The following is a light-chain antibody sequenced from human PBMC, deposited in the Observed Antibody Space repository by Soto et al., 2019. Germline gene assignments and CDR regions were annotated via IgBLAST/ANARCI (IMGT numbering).Light chain of an antibody. CDR2: SNH. CDR3: AACDDSLCV. J-gene: IGLJ3*02. CDR1: SSNIGSNT. V-gene: IGLV1-44*01. Sequence: QSVLTQPPSASGTLGQRVTISCSGSSSNIGSNTVNWYQQLPGTAPKVLIYSNHQRPSGVPDRFSGSKSGTSASLAISGLQSEDEADYSCAACDDSLCVFGGGTKLTVL.